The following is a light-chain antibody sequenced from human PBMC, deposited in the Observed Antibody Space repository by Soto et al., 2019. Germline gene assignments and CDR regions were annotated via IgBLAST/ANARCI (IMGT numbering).Light chain of an antibody. CDR2: GNS. Sequence: QAVVTQPPSVSGAPGQRVTISCTGSSSNIGAGYDVHWYQQLPGTAPKLLIYGNSNRPSGVPDRFSGSKSGTSASLAITGLHAEDEADYYCQSYDSSLGGSVFGTRTKRTVL. J-gene: IGLJ1*01. CDR1: SSNIGAGYD. V-gene: IGLV1-40*01. CDR3: QSYDSSLGGSV.